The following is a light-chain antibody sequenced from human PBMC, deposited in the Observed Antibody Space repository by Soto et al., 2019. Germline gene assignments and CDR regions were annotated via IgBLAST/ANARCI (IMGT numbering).Light chain of an antibody. J-gene: IGKJ1*01. CDR3: QQFGGSSRT. CDR2: GAS. CDR1: QGVSNTY. Sequence: EIVLTPSPGTLSLSPGERATLSCSPIQGVSNTYLAWYQHKPGQAPRLLIYGASFRATGIPDRFSGSRSGTDFTLTITRLEPEDFAVYYCQQFGGSSRTFGQGTNVDIK. V-gene: IGKV3-20*01.